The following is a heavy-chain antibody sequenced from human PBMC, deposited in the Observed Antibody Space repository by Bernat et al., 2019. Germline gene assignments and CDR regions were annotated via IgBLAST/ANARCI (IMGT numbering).Heavy chain of an antibody. D-gene: IGHD3-10*01. CDR2: ISGSASST. CDR1: GFTFSSYG. Sequence: EVLLLESGGGLVQPGGSLRLSCAASGFTFSSYGMSWVRQAPGKGLDWVSSISGSASSTYYADSVKGRFTISRDNSKDTLYLQMNSLRAEDTAVYYCAKLAADSGEGYWGQGTLVAVSS. V-gene: IGHV3-23*01. CDR3: AKLAADSGEGY. J-gene: IGHJ4*02.